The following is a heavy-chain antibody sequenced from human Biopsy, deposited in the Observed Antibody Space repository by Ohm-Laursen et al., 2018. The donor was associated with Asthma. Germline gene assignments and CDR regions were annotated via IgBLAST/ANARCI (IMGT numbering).Heavy chain of an antibody. CDR3: ARGEDPRPVADHPDI. CDR2: ITTDDVHK. J-gene: IGHJ6*02. D-gene: IGHD6-6*01. V-gene: IGHV3-33*08. CDR1: GFAFNRFD. Sequence: SLRLSCAASGFAFNRFDMHWVRQAPGEGLEWLALITTDDVHKYNGESVRGRFSISRDNSKRTVYLHMAGLTVADTAVYFCARGEDPRPVADHPDIWGQGARVIVSS.